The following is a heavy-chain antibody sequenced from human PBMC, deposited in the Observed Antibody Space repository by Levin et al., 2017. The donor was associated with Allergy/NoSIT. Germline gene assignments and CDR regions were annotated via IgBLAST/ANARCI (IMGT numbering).Heavy chain of an antibody. D-gene: IGHD3-3*01. CDR3: VRNGYYSFDS. J-gene: IGHJ4*02. CDR1: GDSISNANW. CDR2: IYHTGNI. Sequence: RSQTLSLTCAVSGDSISNANWWSWVRQPPGKGLEWIAEIYHTGNINYNPSLNSRVTISGDNSKNQLSLRLNSVTAADTAMYYCVRNGYYSFDSWGQGILVTVSS. V-gene: IGHV4-4*02.